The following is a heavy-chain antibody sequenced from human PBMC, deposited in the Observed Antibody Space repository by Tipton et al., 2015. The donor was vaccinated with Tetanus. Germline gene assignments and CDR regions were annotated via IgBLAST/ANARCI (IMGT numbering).Heavy chain of an antibody. D-gene: IGHD2-21*02. Sequence: SLRLSCPASGFTFSSFGIHWVRQAPGKGLEWVAVTSYDGSSEYYADSVKGRFTISRDNSKNTLFLQMNSLRAEDTAVYSCARGMAEASNCGGDCYSDYWGQGTLVTVSSGMDVWGQGTTVTVSS. CDR1: GFTFSSFG. V-gene: IGHV3-30*03. CDR2: TSYDGSSE. CDR3: ARGMAEASNCGGDCYSDYWGQGTLVTVSSGMDV. J-gene: IGHJ6*02.